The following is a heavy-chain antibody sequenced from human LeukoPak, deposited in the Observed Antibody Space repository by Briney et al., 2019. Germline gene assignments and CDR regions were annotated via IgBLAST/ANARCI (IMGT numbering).Heavy chain of an antibody. J-gene: IGHJ5*02. CDR1: GYSFTNYW. CDR2: IYPGDSGT. CDR3: ARGRYYYGSGSYYPPIYNWFDP. V-gene: IGHV5-51*01. Sequence: GASLKISCKGSGYSFTNYWIAWVRQMPGQGLEWMGIIYPGDSGTRYSPSFQGQVTISADKSISTAYPQWSSLKASDTAVYYCARGRYYYGSGSYYPPIYNWFDPWGQGTLVTVSS. D-gene: IGHD3-10*01.